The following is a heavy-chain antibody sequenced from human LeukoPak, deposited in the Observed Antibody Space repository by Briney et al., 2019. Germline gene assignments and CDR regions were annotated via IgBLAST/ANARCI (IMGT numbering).Heavy chain of an antibody. CDR2: INHSGST. CDR3: ARASSGWYNWFDP. D-gene: IGHD6-19*01. V-gene: IGHV4-34*01. CDR1: GGSFSGYY. J-gene: IGHJ5*02. Sequence: SETLSLTCAVYGGSFSGYYWSWIRQPPGKGLEWIGEINHSGSTNYNPSLKSRVTISVDTSKNQFSLKLSSVTAADTAVYYCARASSGWYNWFDPWGQGTLVTVCS.